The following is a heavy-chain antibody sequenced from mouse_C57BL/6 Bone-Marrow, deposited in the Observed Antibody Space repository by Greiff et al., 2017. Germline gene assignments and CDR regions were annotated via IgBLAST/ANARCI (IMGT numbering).Heavy chain of an antibody. D-gene: IGHD2-3*01. V-gene: IGHV1-69*01. Sequence: VQLQQPGAELVMPGASVKLSCKASGYTFTSYWMHWVKQRPGQGLEWIGEIDPSDSYTNYNQKFKGKSTLTVDKSSSTAYMQHSSLTSEDSAVYYCATLYDGYHGIAYWGQGTLVTVSA. CDR2: IDPSDSYT. J-gene: IGHJ3*01. CDR3: ATLYDGYHGIAY. CDR1: GYTFTSYW.